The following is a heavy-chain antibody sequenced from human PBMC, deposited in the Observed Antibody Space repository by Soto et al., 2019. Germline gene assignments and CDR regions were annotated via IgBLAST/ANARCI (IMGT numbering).Heavy chain of an antibody. Sequence: QLQLHESGPGLVKPSETLSLTCTISGASISSNSYYWGWVRQPPGKGLEWIGGISYGGTTYSNPSLRSRASISIGTSKMQFSLKLMSVTAADPSVYDCARHGFVEFWSGLDWREPWGQRTRVIVSS. V-gene: IGHV4-39*01. J-gene: IGHJ5*02. CDR3: ARHGFVEFWSGLDWREP. D-gene: IGHD3-3*01. CDR2: ISYGGTT. CDR1: GASISSNSYY.